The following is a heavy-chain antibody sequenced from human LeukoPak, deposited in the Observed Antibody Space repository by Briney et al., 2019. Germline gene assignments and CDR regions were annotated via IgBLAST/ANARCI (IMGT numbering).Heavy chain of an antibody. CDR2: MNPNSGNT. V-gene: IGHV1-8*01. Sequence: GSVKVSCKASGYTFTSYDINWVRQAPGQGLEWMGWMNPNSGNTGYAQKVQGGVTMSRNTSISTAYMELSSLRSEDTAVYYCARRLNCYYMDVWGKGPAITVSS. CDR3: ARRLNCYYMDV. J-gene: IGHJ6*03. CDR1: GYTFTSYD.